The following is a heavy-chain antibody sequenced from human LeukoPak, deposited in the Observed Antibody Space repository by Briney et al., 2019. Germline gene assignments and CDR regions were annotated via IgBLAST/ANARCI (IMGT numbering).Heavy chain of an antibody. CDR2: ISAYNGNT. J-gene: IGHJ4*02. CDR3: ARGFPPRRQYDSSGYYSYYFDY. V-gene: IGHV1-18*01. CDR1: GGTFSSYG. D-gene: IGHD3-22*01. Sequence: GASVKVSCKASGGTFSSYGISWVRQAPGQGLEWMGWISAYNGNTHSAQKLQGRVTMTTDTSTSTAYMELRSLRSDDTAVYYCARGFPPRRQYDSSGYYSYYFDYWGQGTLVTVSS.